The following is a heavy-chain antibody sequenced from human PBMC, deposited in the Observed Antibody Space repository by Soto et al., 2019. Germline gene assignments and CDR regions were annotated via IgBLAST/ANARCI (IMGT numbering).Heavy chain of an antibody. Sequence: QVQLVESGGGVVQPGRSLRVSCAASGFTFSIYAMHWVRQAPGTGLEWVAVISYDGTKTYYADSVKGRFTISRDNSKNTVYLQMTSLRDEDTAVYYFAKERGPRSQWIIAACDYWGQGPLVSVSP. CDR3: AKERGPRSQWIIAACDY. CDR1: GFTFSIYA. CDR2: ISYDGTKT. V-gene: IGHV3-30*18. D-gene: IGHD5-12*01. J-gene: IGHJ4*02.